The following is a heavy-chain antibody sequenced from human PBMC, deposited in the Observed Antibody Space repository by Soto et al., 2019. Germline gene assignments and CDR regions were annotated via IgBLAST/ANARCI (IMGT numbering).Heavy chain of an antibody. V-gene: IGHV3-64*01. J-gene: IGHJ4*02. D-gene: IGHD1-7*01. CDR1: GFTFSSYD. CDR2: ISSNGGTT. CDR3: VRRVSGNYDY. Sequence: EVQLAESGGGMVQRGGSLRLSCVASGFTFSSYDMHWVRQAPGKGLEYVSSISSNGGTTYYGNSVKGRVTISRDNSKNTLYLQMGSLRAEDIAVYYCVRRVSGNYDYWGQGTLVTVSS.